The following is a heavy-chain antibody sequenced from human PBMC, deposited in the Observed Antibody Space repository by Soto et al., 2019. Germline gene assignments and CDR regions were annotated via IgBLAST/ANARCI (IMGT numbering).Heavy chain of an antibody. J-gene: IGHJ5*02. V-gene: IGHV4-30-4*01. CDR1: GDSISSGDYY. CDR3: SRDGFSSWFVH. D-gene: IGHD3-3*01. CDR2: IYYSGST. Sequence: SETLSLTCTVSGDSISSGDYYWSWIRQPPGKGLEWIGYIYYSGSTYYNPSLRSRLTMSIDTSKNQFSLKLSSLTAADTAVYYCSRDGFSSWFVHWGPGTLVTVSS.